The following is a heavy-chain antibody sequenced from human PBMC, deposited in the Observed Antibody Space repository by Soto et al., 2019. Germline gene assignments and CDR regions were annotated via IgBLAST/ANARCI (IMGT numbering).Heavy chain of an antibody. CDR1: GFTFSDHH. D-gene: IGHD5-18*01. CDR2: IKTKPDTYTT. J-gene: IGHJ5*02. Sequence: EMQLVESGGGLVQPGGSLRLSCAGSGFTFSDHHMHWVRQAPGKGLEWVGRIKTKPDTYTTQYAAYVKGRFTIPRDDSESSVYLQMNSLKTEDTAVYYFGDIGYCYGDRCPPCGQGTRVTVSS. CDR3: GDIGYCYGDRCPP. V-gene: IGHV3-72*01.